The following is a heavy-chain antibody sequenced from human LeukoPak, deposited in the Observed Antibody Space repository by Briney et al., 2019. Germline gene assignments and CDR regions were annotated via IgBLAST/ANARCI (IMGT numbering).Heavy chain of an antibody. CDR3: ARGKLGLRLWYGMDV. J-gene: IGHJ6*02. V-gene: IGHV4-59*01. CDR1: GGSISSYY. D-gene: IGHD5-12*01. CDR2: IYYSGST. Sequence: SETLSLTCTVSGGSISSYYWSWIRQPPGKGLEWIGYIYYSGSTNYNPSLKSRVTISVDTSKNQFSLKLSSVTAADTAVYYCARGKLGLRLWYGMDVWGQGTTVTVSS.